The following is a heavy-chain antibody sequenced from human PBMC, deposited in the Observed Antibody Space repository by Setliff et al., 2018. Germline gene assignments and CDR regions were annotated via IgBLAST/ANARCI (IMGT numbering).Heavy chain of an antibody. J-gene: IGHJ4*02. V-gene: IGHV3-7*01. CDR2: IHQDGSER. CDR1: GFTFGSYW. Sequence: GGSLRLSCAASGFTFGSYWMTWVRQAPEKGLEWVANIHQDGSERHYVDSVKGRFTTSRDNAKNSPFLQMNILEVEDTAVYYCVRDWASGDDHWGRGTLVTVSS. D-gene: IGHD3-10*01. CDR3: VRDWASGDDH.